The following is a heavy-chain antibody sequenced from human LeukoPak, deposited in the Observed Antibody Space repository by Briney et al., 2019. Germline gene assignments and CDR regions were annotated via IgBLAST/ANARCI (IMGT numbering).Heavy chain of an antibody. CDR1: GFTFSSYG. V-gene: IGHV3-30*03. J-gene: IGHJ4*02. CDR2: ISYDGSNK. D-gene: IGHD3-10*01. Sequence: PGGSLRLSCAASGFTFSSYGMHWVRQAPGKGLEWVAVISYDGSNKYYADSVKGRFTISRDNSKNTLYLQMNSLRAEDTAVYYRASGKFYYGSDLPGYWGQGTLVTVSS. CDR3: ASGKFYYGSDLPGY.